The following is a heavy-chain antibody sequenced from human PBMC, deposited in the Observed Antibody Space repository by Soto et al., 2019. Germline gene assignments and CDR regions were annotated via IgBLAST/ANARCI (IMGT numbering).Heavy chain of an antibody. CDR1: GFTFANAW. CDR2: MKSKTDAGTT. CDR3: LTERGAGSSNGYSREDH. D-gene: IGHD2-15*01. Sequence: EVQLVESGGGLVKPGESLKLSCATSGFTFANAWMSWVRQAPGKGLEWVGRMKSKTDAGTTDFAAPVQGRFSISRDDSKNTWYLHMTTVKVEDTAMYYCLTERGAGSSNGYSREDHWGQGTLVTVSS. J-gene: IGHJ4*02. V-gene: IGHV3-15*01.